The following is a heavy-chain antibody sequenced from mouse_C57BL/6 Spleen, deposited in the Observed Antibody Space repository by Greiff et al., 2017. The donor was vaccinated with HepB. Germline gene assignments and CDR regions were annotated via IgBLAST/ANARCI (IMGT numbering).Heavy chain of an antibody. D-gene: IGHD2-3*01. Sequence: VKVVESGAELVRPGASVTLSCKASGYTFTDYEMHWVKQTPVHGLEWIGAIDPETGGTAYNQKFKGKAILTADKSSSTAYMELRSLTSEDSAVYYCTRDDGYYPFDYWGQGTTLTVSS. V-gene: IGHV1-15*01. CDR1: GYTFTDYE. CDR3: TRDDGYYPFDY. CDR2: IDPETGGT. J-gene: IGHJ2*01.